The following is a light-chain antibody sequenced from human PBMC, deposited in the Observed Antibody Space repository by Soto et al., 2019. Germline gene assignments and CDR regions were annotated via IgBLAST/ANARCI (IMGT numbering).Light chain of an antibody. J-gene: IGKJ4*01. V-gene: IGKV1-5*01. CDR1: QSISSW. CDR3: QQANSFSLT. Sequence: DIQMTQSPSTLSASVGDRVTITCRASQSISSWLAWYQQKPGKAPKLLIYDASSLESGVTSRLSGSGSGTEFTLTISSLQAEDFAIYYCQQANSFSLTFGGGTKVDIK. CDR2: DAS.